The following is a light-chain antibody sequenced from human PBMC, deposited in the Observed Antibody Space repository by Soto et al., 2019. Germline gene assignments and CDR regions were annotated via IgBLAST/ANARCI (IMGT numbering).Light chain of an antibody. J-gene: IGLJ2*01. CDR2: EVS. CDR1: TSDVGTYKY. CDR3: SSYTSRSTPS. V-gene: IGLV2-14*03. Sequence: QSVLTQPASLSGSPGQSITISCTGTTSDVGTYKYVSWYQQHPGKAPKLIIYEVSNRPSGVSNRFSGSKSGNTASLTISGLEAEDEADYYCSSYTSRSTPSFGGGTKVTVL.